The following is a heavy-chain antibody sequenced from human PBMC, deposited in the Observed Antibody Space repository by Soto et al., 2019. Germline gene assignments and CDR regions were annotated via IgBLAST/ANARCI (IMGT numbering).Heavy chain of an antibody. CDR1: GGTFSSYT. D-gene: IGHD2-15*01. Sequence: ASVKVSCKASGGTFSSYTISWVRQAPGQGLEWMGRIIPILGIANYAQKFQGRVTITADKSTSTAYMELSSLRSEDTAVYYCARGSVVVVVAATGWFDPWGQGTLVTVSS. CDR3: ARGSVVVVVAATGWFDP. CDR2: IIPILGIA. V-gene: IGHV1-69*02. J-gene: IGHJ5*02.